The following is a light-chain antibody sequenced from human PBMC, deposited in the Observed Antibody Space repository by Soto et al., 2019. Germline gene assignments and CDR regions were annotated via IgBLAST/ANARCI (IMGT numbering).Light chain of an antibody. Sequence: EIVLTQSPGTLSLSPGERATLSCRAIQSVSSSYLAWYQQKPGQAPRLLIYGASSRATGIPDRFSGSGSGTDFTLTIGRLEPEDFAVYYCQHYGSSFPITFGQGTRLEIK. CDR2: GAS. J-gene: IGKJ5*01. V-gene: IGKV3-20*01. CDR3: QHYGSSFPIT. CDR1: QSVSSSY.